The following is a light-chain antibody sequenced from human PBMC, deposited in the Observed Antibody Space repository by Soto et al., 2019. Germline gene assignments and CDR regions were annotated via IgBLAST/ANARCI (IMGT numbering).Light chain of an antibody. CDR2: RNN. Sequence: QSVLTQPPSASGTPGQRVTISCSGSSSNIGRNYVYWCQQFPGTAPKVLIYRNNQRPSGVPDRFSGSKSGTSASLAVGGLRSEDEADYYCVAWDDSLNCWVFGGGTKLTVL. CDR1: SSNIGRNY. V-gene: IGLV1-47*01. CDR3: VAWDDSLNCWV. J-gene: IGLJ3*02.